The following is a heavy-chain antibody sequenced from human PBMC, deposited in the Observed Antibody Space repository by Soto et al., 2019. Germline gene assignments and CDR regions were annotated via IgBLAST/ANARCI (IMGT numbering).Heavy chain of an antibody. CDR3: ARQYCSGTSCYWYFDF. CDR1: GYQFTGSY. CDR2: INPDTGST. D-gene: IGHD2-2*01. Sequence: QVRLVQSGAEVQRPGASLNISCPATGYQFTGSYLHWVRRAPGHGLQWMGMINPDTGSTTYAETCQGRFAMSTDRSAGTVYLGLGSLRSDDTATYYCARQYCSGTSCYWYFDFWGQGTLVTVSS. J-gene: IGHJ4*02. V-gene: IGHV1-46*01.